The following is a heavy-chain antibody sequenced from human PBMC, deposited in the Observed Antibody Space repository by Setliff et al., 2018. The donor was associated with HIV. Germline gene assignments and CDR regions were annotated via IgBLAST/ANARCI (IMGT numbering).Heavy chain of an antibody. V-gene: IGHV5-51*01. D-gene: IGHD2-21*02. CDR3: ARHGSMVPGLDP. CDR1: GYSFTSYW. Sequence: GESLKISCKGSGYSFTSYWIGWVRQKPGKGLEWMGMIYPRDSDTKYSPSFQGRVTMSADTSVSIAYLEWSSLKASDTAIYFCARHGSMVPGLDPWGQGTLVTVSS. J-gene: IGHJ5*02. CDR2: IYPRDSDT.